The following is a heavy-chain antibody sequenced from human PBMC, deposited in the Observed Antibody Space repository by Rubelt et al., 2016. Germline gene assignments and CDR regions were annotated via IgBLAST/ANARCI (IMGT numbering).Heavy chain of an antibody. D-gene: IGHD3-22*01. Sequence: QVQLVQSGAEVREPGASIKVSCKTSGYSFKRYAISWVRQAPGQGLEWMGWISTYNGDTRYAQNFQGRVTMTADTSTSTAYMELRGRGSDDTAVYSCARDPSNTSGFHAYFDYWGQGTLVTVSS. CDR2: ISTYNGDT. CDR1: GYSFKRYA. J-gene: IGHJ4*02. V-gene: IGHV1-18*01. CDR3: ARDPSNTSGFHAYFDY.